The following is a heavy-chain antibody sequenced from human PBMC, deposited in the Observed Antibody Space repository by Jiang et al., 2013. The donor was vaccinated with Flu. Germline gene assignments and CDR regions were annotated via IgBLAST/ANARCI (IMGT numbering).Heavy chain of an antibody. D-gene: IGHD2/OR15-2a*01. CDR2: INHGENT. CDR3: ARGSMGDY. Sequence: LLKPSETLSLTCAVHGGFFTGYFWSWVRQTPGKGLEWIGQINHGENTNYNPSLKSRVSMSIDTSKNQFSLRLTSVTAADTAVYFCARGSMGDYWGQGVLVTVSS. V-gene: IGHV4-34*01. CDR1: GGFFTGYF. J-gene: IGHJ4*02.